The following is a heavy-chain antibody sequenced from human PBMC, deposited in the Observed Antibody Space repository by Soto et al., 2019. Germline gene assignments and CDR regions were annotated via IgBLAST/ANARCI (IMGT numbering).Heavy chain of an antibody. V-gene: IGHV3-33*01. D-gene: IGHD2-15*01. Sequence: GGSLRLSCAASGFTFSSYGMHWVRQAPGKGLEWVAVIWYDGSNKYYADSVKGRFTISRDNSKNTLYLQMNSLRAEDTAVYYCARDERLVVVVAALDYWGQGTLVTISS. CDR3: ARDERLVVVVAALDY. J-gene: IGHJ4*02. CDR2: IWYDGSNK. CDR1: GFTFSSYG.